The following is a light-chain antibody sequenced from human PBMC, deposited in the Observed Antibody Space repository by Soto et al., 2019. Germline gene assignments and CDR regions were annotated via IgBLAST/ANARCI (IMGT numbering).Light chain of an antibody. Sequence: EIVLTQSPGTRSLSPLEIASRCFMASQSVSSSYLAWYQQKPGQAPRLLIYGASSRATGIPDRFSGSGSGTDFTLTISRLEPEDFAVYYCQQYGVSPRTFGQGTKVDIK. V-gene: IGKV3-20*01. J-gene: IGKJ1*01. CDR2: GAS. CDR3: QQYGVSPRT. CDR1: QSVSSSY.